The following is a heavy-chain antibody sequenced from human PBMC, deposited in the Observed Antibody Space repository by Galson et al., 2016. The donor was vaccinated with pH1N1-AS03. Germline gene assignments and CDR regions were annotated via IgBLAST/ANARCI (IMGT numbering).Heavy chain of an antibody. Sequence: SLRLSCATSGFTFTDFAVSWVRQAPGRGLEWVSATSSSGGSTYYAESVKGRFTNSRDYSKNTVDLQMNSLRAEDTAVYYCAKDRNDYRLHYFSGSDVWGQGTTVIVSS. CDR1: GFTFTDFA. J-gene: IGHJ6*02. CDR2: TSSSGGST. V-gene: IGHV3-23*01. CDR3: AKDRNDYRLHYFSGSDV. D-gene: IGHD1-1*01.